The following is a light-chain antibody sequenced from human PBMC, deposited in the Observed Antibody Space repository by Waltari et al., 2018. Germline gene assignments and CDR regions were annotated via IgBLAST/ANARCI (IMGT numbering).Light chain of an antibody. Sequence: QSALTQPASVSGSPGQSITISCPGTSSDVGRYNLVSWYQQHPGKAPKLMIYEGSKRPSGVPNRFSGSKSGNTASLTISGLQAEDEADYYCCSYAGSSTLVFGGGTKLTVL. CDR1: SSDVGRYNL. V-gene: IGLV2-23*01. CDR3: CSYAGSSTLV. J-gene: IGLJ3*02. CDR2: EGS.